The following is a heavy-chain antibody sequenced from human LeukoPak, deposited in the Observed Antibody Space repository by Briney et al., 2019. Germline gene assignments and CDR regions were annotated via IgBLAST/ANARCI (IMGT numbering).Heavy chain of an antibody. CDR1: GYTFTGYY. J-gene: IGHJ6*02. V-gene: IGHV1-18*04. Sequence: ASVKVSCKASGYTFTGYYMHWVRQAPGQGLEWMGWISAYNGNTNYAQKLQGRVTMTTDTSTSTAYMELRSLRSDDTAVYYCARNIVVVVAANPRPYYYGMDVWGQGTTVTVSS. CDR2: ISAYNGNT. D-gene: IGHD2-15*01. CDR3: ARNIVVVVAANPRPYYYGMDV.